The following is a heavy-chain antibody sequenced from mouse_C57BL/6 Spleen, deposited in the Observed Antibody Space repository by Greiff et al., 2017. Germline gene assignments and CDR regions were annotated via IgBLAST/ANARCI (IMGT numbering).Heavy chain of an antibody. CDR1: GYAFSSYW. D-gene: IGHD1-1*01. CDR2: LSPGHGDT. Sequence: VQLQQSGAELVKPGASVKISCKASGYAFSSYWMNWVKQRPGKGLEWIGQLSPGHGDTNYTGKFKGKATLTADKSSSTAYMQLSSLTSEDSAVYFCARRGSSSVDFGYWGQGTTLTVSS. CDR3: ARRGSSSVDFGY. J-gene: IGHJ2*01. V-gene: IGHV1-80*01.